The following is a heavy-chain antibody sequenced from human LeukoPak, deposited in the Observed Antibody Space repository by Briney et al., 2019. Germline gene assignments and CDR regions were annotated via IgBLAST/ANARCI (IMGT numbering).Heavy chain of an antibody. CDR2: INAGNGNT. V-gene: IGHV1-3*01. CDR3: ARDSEASTTVTPLGAFDI. D-gene: IGHD4-17*01. J-gene: IGHJ3*02. Sequence: ASVKVSCKASGYTFTSYAMHWVRQAPGQRLEWMGWINAGNGNTKYSQKFQGRVTITRDTSASTAYMELSSLRSEDTAMYYCARDSEASTTVTPLGAFDIWGQGTMVTVSS. CDR1: GYTFTSYA.